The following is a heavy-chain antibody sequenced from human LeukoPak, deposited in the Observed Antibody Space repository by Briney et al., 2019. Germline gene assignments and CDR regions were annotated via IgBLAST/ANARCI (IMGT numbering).Heavy chain of an antibody. CDR1: GGSISSFY. V-gene: IGHV4-59*01. J-gene: IGHJ4*02. CDR2: IYYTGNT. Sequence: SETLSLTCTVSGGSISSFYWSWIRQPPGKGLEWIGYIYYTGNTNYNSSLESRVTISVDTSKNQFSLKLSSVTTADTAVCYCARGGWSLDYWGQGTLVTVSS. CDR3: ARGGWSLDY.